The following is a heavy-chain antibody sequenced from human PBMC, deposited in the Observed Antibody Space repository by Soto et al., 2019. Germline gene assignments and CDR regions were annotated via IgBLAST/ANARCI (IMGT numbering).Heavy chain of an antibody. CDR3: ARSRGYCSGGSCYSLENYMDV. CDR1: GFTFSSYG. V-gene: IGHV3-33*01. CDR2: IWYDGSNK. D-gene: IGHD2-15*01. Sequence: GGSLRLSCASSGFTFSSYGMHWVRQAPGKGLEWVAVIWYDGSNKYYADSVKGRFTISRDNSKNTLYLQMNSLRAEDTAVYCCARSRGYCSGGSCYSLENYMDVWGKGTTVTVSS. J-gene: IGHJ6*03.